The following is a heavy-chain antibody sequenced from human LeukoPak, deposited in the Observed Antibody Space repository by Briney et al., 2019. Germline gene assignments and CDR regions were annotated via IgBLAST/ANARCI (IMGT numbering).Heavy chain of an antibody. D-gene: IGHD3-16*01. CDR1: GFTFSRYS. J-gene: IGHJ4*02. Sequence: PGGSLRLSCAASGFTFSRYSMHWVRQAPGKGLVWVSHVNSDGSGTDYADSVKGRFTISRDNAKNTLYLQMNSLRVEVTAVYYCVCLGLGGLSLDWGQGTLVTVSS. CDR2: VNSDGSGT. V-gene: IGHV3-74*01. CDR3: VCLGLGGLSLD.